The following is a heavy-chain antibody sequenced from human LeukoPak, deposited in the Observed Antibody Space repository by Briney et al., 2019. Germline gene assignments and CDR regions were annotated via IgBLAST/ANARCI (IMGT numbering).Heavy chain of an antibody. D-gene: IGHD3-22*01. J-gene: IGHJ4*02. CDR3: AKGTYYYDSSGYYTLGYFDY. CDR1: GFTFSSYS. Sequence: GGSLRLSCAASGFTFSSYSMNWVRQAPGKGLEWVSSISSSSSYIYYADSVKGRFTISRDNAKNSLYLQMNSLRAEDTALYYCAKGTYYYDSSGYYTLGYFDYWGQGTLVTVSS. CDR2: ISSSSSYI. V-gene: IGHV3-21*04.